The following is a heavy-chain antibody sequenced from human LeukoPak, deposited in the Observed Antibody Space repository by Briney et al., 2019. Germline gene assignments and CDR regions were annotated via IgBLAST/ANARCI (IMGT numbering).Heavy chain of an antibody. D-gene: IGHD2-2*01. CDR3: AKGNEYQPYYYYMDV. CDR1: GVTFSSYA. CDR2: ISGSGGST. V-gene: IGHV3-23*01. J-gene: IGHJ6*03. Sequence: GRSLRLSCTASGVTFSSYAMSWVRQAPGKGLEWVSAISGSGGSTYYADSVKGRFTISRDNSKNTLYLQMNTLRAEDTAVYYCAKGNEYQPYYYYMDVWGKGTTVTVSS.